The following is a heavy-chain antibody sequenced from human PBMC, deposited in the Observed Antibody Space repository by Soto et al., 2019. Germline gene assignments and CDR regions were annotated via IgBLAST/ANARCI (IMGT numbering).Heavy chain of an antibody. Sequence: QVQLVQSGAEVKKPGSSVKVSCKASGGTFSSYTISWVRQAPGQGLEWMGRIIPILGIANYAQKFQGRVTITADQSTSTAYMELSSMRSDDTTVYYCARDLGLLRRYGNYPFDYWGQGTLGTVSS. J-gene: IGHJ4*02. CDR2: IIPILGIA. CDR3: ARDLGLLRRYGNYPFDY. CDR1: GGTFSSYT. D-gene: IGHD4-17*01. V-gene: IGHV1-69*08.